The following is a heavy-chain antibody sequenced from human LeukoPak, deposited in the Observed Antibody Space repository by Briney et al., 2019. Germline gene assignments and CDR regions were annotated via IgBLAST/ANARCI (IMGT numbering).Heavy chain of an antibody. D-gene: IGHD3-10*01. V-gene: IGHV3-74*01. J-gene: IGHJ4*02. CDR1: EFIFSSYW. Sequence: TGGSLRLSCAASEFIFSSYWMHWVRHAPGKGLAWVSRINTDGSSTSYADSVKGRFTISRDNAKNSLYLQMSSLRVEDTAVYYCAKVANYYYGSKSYYFFEHWGQGTPVTASS. CDR3: AKVANYYYGSKSYYFFEH. CDR2: INTDGSST.